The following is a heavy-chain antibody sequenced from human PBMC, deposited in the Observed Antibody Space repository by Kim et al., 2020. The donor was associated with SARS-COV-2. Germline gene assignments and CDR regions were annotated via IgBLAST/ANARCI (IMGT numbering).Heavy chain of an antibody. V-gene: IGHV3-74*01. Sequence: GGSLRLSCAASGFTFSSYWMHWVRQAPGKGLVWVSRINSDGSTTSYADSVKGRFTISRDNAKNTMYLQMNSLSAEDTAVYYCARRAYSSGWWYFDYWGQGTLVTVSS. CDR1: GFTFSSYW. CDR2: INSDGSTT. D-gene: IGHD6-19*01. CDR3: ARRAYSSGWWYFDY. J-gene: IGHJ4*02.